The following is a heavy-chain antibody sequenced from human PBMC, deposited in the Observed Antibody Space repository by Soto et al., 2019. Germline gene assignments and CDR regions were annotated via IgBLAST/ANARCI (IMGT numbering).Heavy chain of an antibody. CDR3: ARDPRDYGSGSPDY. J-gene: IGHJ4*02. CDR1: GFTFSSYG. Sequence: QVQLVESGGGVVQPGRSLRLSCAASGFTFSSYGMHWVRQAPGKGLEWVAVIWYDGSNKYYADSVKGRFTISRDNSKNTLYLQMNSQRAEDTAVYYCARDPRDYGSGSPDYWGQGTLVTVSS. CDR2: IWYDGSNK. D-gene: IGHD3-10*01. V-gene: IGHV3-33*01.